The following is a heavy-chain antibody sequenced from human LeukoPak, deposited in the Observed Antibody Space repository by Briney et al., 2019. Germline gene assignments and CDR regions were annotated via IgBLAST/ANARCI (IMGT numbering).Heavy chain of an antibody. V-gene: IGHV1-2*02. D-gene: IGHD1-26*01. CDR1: GCSFTDYY. J-gene: IGHJ5*02. Sequence: GASVKVSCKTSGCSFTDYYMHWVRQAPGQGLEWMGWINPNSGGTSTAQKFQGRITMTRDTSITTVYMEVSWLTSDDTAIYYCARADRLDGSPYLIGPWGQGTLVTVSS. CDR2: INPNSGGT. CDR3: ARADRLDGSPYLIGP.